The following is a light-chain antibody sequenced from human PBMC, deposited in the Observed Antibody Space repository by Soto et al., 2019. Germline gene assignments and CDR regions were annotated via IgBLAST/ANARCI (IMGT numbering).Light chain of an antibody. Sequence: QSALTQSPSASGSLGQSVTISCTGTSSDVGGYNYVSWHQQHPGKAPKLMIYEVTKRPSGVPDRFSGSKSGNTASLTVSGLQAEDEAAYYCSSFAGGGNPVLFGGGTKLTVL. CDR3: SSFAGGGNPVL. CDR2: EVT. V-gene: IGLV2-8*01. J-gene: IGLJ2*01. CDR1: SSDVGGYNY.